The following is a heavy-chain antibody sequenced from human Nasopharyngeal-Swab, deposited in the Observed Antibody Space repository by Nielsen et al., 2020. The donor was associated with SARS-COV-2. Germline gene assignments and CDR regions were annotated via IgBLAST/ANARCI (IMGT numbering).Heavy chain of an antibody. CDR3: ARDHDGDALDS. CDR1: GASISHYL. D-gene: IGHD4-17*01. J-gene: IGHJ4*02. CDR2: ISYRGDT. Sequence: SETLSLTCTVSGASISHYLWSWIRQPPGKGLEWIGYISYRGDTKYNPSLRGRVTISVDTSKSQFSLMLNSVTAADTAGYFCARDHDGDALDSWGQGTLVTVSS. V-gene: IGHV4-59*01.